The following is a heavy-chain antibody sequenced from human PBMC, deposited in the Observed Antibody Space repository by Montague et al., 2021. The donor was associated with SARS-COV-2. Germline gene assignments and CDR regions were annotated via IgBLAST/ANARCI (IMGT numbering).Heavy chain of an antibody. CDR3: ARTSQYCTPTNCYLPNAMDV. J-gene: IGHJ6*02. D-gene: IGHD2-8*01. CDR1: GYSITHAYY. CDR2: IWHGGST. Sequence: SETLSLTCTVSGYSITHAYYWGWIRQSPGKGLEWIGNIWHGGSTYYNPSLKSRVTISVDTSNNQFSLKLTSVTAADTAVYYCARTSQYCTPTNCYLPNAMDVWGQGTTVTVSS. V-gene: IGHV4-38-2*02.